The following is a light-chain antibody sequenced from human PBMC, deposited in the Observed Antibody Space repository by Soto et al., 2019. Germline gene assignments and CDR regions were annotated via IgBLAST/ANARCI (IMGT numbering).Light chain of an antibody. J-gene: IGKJ1*01. CDR1: ESIKGW. CDR2: DAS. Sequence: DIPVTQSPSPLSASVEDRVTITFRASESIKGWLAWYQQKPGKAPKLLIYDASSLKGGVPSRFSGSGSGTEFTLTISSLQPDDFATYYCQQYNNHWTFGQGTKV. CDR3: QQYNNHWT. V-gene: IGKV1-5*01.